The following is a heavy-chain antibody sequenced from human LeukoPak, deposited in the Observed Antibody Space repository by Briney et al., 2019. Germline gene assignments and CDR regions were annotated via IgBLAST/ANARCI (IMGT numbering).Heavy chain of an antibody. CDR1: GGSISSYY. CDR2: IYYSGST. V-gene: IGHV4-59*01. CDR3: ARAGAGYDSSGYYSYYFDY. D-gene: IGHD3-22*01. J-gene: IGHJ4*02. Sequence: SETLSLTGTVSGGSISSYYWSWIRQPPGKGLEWIGYIYYSGSTNYNPSLKSRVTISVDTSKNQFSLKLSSVTAADTAVYYCARAGAGYDSSGYYSYYFDYWGQGTLVTVSS.